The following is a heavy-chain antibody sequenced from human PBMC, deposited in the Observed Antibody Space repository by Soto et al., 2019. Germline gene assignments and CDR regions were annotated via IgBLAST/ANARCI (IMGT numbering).Heavy chain of an antibody. Sequence: SVKVSCKASGGTLNNYAVTWVRQAPGQGLEWMGGIIPSRGNTNYAQKFQGRVTITRDMSTSTAYMELSSLRSEDTAVYYCAAEWVAAAGSWGQGTLVNVPS. CDR3: AAEWVAAAGS. V-gene: IGHV1-69*10. J-gene: IGHJ4*02. CDR1: GGTLNNYA. CDR2: IIPSRGNT. D-gene: IGHD6-13*01.